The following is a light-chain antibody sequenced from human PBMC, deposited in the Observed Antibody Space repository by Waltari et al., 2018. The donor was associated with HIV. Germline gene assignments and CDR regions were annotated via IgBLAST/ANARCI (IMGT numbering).Light chain of an antibody. J-gene: IGLJ3*02. CDR1: SDDVGYYNY. CDR2: DVT. CDR3: SSYVGSSTSWL. Sequence: QSALTQPASVSGSPGQSILIPCTGTSDDVGYYNYVSWYQQHPGKVPKLVIYDVTSRPSGVSNRFSGSKSGNTASLTISGLRADDEADYYCSSYVGSSTSWLFGGGTKLTV. V-gene: IGLV2-14*03.